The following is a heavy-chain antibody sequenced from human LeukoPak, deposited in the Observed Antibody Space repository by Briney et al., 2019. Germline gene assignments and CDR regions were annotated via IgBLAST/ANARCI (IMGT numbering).Heavy chain of an antibody. CDR3: ARDRRNSYGYGQDY. D-gene: IGHD5-18*01. J-gene: IGHJ4*02. Sequence: GGSLRLSCAASGFTISSNYMNWVRQAPGKGLEWVSVIYSGGSTYYADSVKGRFTISRDNSKNTVSLQMSSLRAEDTAVYYCARDRRNSYGYGQDYWGPGTLVTVSS. V-gene: IGHV3-53*01. CDR1: GFTISSNY. CDR2: IYSGGST.